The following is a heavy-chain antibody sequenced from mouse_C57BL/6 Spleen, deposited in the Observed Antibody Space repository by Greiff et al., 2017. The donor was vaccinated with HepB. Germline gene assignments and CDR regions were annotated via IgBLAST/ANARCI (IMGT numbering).Heavy chain of an antibody. CDR2: IDPSDSYT. V-gene: IGHV1-59*01. J-gene: IGHJ2*01. CDR1: GYTFTSYW. CDR3: AREATAQATKPYFDY. Sequence: QVHVKQPGAELVRPGTSVKLSCKASGYTFTSYWMHWVKQRPGQGLEWIGVIDPSDSYTNYNQKFKGKATLTVDTSSSTAYMQLSSLTSEDSAVYYCAREATAQATKPYFDYWGQGTTLTVSS. D-gene: IGHD3-2*02.